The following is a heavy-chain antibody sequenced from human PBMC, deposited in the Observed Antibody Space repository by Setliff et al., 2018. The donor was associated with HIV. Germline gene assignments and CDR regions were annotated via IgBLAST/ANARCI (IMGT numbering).Heavy chain of an antibody. CDR3: ARHGVVTPVHYYYYYMDV. V-gene: IGHV1-69*13. CDR2: IIPIFGTA. CDR1: GGTFSSYA. J-gene: IGHJ6*03. D-gene: IGHD2-21*02. Sequence: AASVKVSCKASGGTFSSYAISWVRQAPGQGLEWMGGIIPIFGTANYAQKFQGRVTITADESTSTAYMELSSLRSEDTAVYYCARHGVVTPVHYYYYYMDVWGKGTTVTVSS.